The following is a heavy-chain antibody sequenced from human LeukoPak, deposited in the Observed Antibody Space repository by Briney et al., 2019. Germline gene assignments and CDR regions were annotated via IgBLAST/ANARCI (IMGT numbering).Heavy chain of an antibody. V-gene: IGHV3-33*01. CDR3: ARDYRGYSYGWEAFDI. J-gene: IGHJ3*02. CDR1: GFTFSSYG. Sequence: GGSLRLSCAASGFTFSSYGMHWVRQAPGKGLEWVAAIWYDGSNKYYADSVKGRFTISRDNSKNTLYLQMNSLRAEDTAVYYCARDYRGYSYGWEAFDIWGQGTMVTVSS. CDR2: IWYDGSNK. D-gene: IGHD5-18*01.